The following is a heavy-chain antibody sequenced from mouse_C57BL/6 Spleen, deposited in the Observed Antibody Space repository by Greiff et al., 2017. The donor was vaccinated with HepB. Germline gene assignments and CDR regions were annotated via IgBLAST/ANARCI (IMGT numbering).Heavy chain of an antibody. Sequence: DVMLVESGGGLVKPGGSLKLSCAASGFTFSSYTMSWVRQTPEKRLEWVATISGGGGNTYYPDSVKGRFTISRDNAKNTLYLQMSSLRSEDTALYYCASHYTGFAMDYWGQGTSVTVSS. CDR3: ASHYTGFAMDY. CDR2: ISGGGGNT. J-gene: IGHJ4*01. CDR1: GFTFSSYT. V-gene: IGHV5-9*01. D-gene: IGHD2-12*01.